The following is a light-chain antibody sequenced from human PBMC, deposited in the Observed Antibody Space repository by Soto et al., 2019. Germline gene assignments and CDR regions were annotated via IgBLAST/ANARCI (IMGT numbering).Light chain of an antibody. Sequence: ILLTQSPGTLSLSPGERGTLSCRASQNLGTFYLAWFQQKSGQAPRLLIYSASRRATGIPDRFTGSGSGTDFTLTINRVEPEDFAVYFCQQYAGSPRTFGQGTKVDIK. V-gene: IGKV3-20*01. CDR2: SAS. CDR3: QQYAGSPRT. CDR1: QNLGTFY. J-gene: IGKJ1*01.